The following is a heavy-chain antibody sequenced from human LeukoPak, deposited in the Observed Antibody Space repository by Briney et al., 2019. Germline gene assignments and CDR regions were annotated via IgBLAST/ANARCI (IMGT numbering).Heavy chain of an antibody. D-gene: IGHD3-10*01. CDR1: GGSISSYY. CDR3: ARAGLLWFGGESWFDP. CDR2: IYYSGST. Sequence: SETLSLTCTVSGGSISSYYWSWIRQPPGKGLEWIGYIYYSGSTNYNPSLKSRVTISVDTSKNQFSLKPSSVTAADTAVYYCARAGLLWFGGESWFDPWGQGTLVTVSS. J-gene: IGHJ5*02. V-gene: IGHV4-59*01.